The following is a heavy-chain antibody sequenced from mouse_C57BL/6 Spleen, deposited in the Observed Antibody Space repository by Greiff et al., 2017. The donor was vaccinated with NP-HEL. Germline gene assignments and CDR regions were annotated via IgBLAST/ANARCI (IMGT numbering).Heavy chain of an antibody. V-gene: IGHV8-12*01. CDR1: GFSLSTSGMG. CDR2: IYWDDDK. D-gene: IGHD2-1*01. Sequence: QVTLKVCGPGILQSSQTLSLTCSFSGFSLSTSGMGVSWIRQPSGKGLEWLAHIYWDDDKRYNPSLKSRLTISKDTSRNQVFLKITSVDTADTATYYCARGIYYGNYLRYFDVWGTGTTVTVSS. J-gene: IGHJ1*03. CDR3: ARGIYYGNYLRYFDV.